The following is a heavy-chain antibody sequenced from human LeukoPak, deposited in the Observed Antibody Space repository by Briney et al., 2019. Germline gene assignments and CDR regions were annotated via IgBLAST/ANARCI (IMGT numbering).Heavy chain of an antibody. D-gene: IGHD3-22*01. V-gene: IGHV4-59*08. J-gene: IGHJ3*02. CDR3: ARLYNYDSSGFLDAFDI. Sequence: PSETLSLTCTVSGGSLSRYYWSWIRQPPGKGLEWIGYIYYSGSTNYNPSLKSRVTISVDTSKNQFSLKLSSVTAADTAVYYCARLYNYDSSGFLDAFDIWGQGTMVTVSS. CDR1: GGSLSRYY. CDR2: IYYSGST.